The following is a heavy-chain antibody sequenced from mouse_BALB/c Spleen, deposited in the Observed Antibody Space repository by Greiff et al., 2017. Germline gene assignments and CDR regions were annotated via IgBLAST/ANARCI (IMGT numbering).Heavy chain of an antibody. V-gene: IGHV5-12-2*01. J-gene: IGHJ3*01. CDR1: GFTFSSYT. CDR2: ISNGGGST. D-gene: IGHD2-3*01. Sequence: EVHLVESGGGLVQPGGSLKLSCAASGFTFSSYTMSWVRQTPEKRLEWVAYISNGGGSTYYPDTVKGRFTISRDNAKNTLYLQMSSLKSEDTAMYYCARHEGDGYYQFAYWGQGTLVTVSA. CDR3: ARHEGDGYYQFAY.